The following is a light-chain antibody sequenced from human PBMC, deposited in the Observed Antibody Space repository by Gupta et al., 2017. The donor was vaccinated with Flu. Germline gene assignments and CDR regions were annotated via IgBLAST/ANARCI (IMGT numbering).Light chain of an antibody. J-gene: IGLJ2*01. Sequence: QSVLTQPPSVSGAPGQRVTITCSGSISNIGSNTVNWYQQVPGTAPKVLIYSNNQRRSGVPDRFSGSRSGTSAFLAISGLQSEDEADYYCGGWDDSLNGPVFGGGTKLTVL. CDR2: SNN. CDR3: GGWDDSLNGPV. CDR1: ISNIGSNT. V-gene: IGLV1-44*01.